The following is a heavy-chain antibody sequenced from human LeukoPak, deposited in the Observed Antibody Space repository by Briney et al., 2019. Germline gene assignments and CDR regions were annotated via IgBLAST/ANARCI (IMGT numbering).Heavy chain of an antibody. Sequence: GGSLRLSCAASGFTFSSYGMHWVRQAPGKGLEWVAVISYDGSNKYYADSVKGRSTISRDNSKNTLYLQMNSLRAEDTAVYYCANAAGPYCSSTSCPRFGYWGQGTLVIVSS. D-gene: IGHD2-2*01. J-gene: IGHJ4*02. V-gene: IGHV3-30*18. CDR2: ISYDGSNK. CDR1: GFTFSSYG. CDR3: ANAAGPYCSSTSCPRFGY.